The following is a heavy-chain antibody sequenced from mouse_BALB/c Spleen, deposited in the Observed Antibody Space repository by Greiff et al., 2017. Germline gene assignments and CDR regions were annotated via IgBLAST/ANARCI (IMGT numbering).Heavy chain of an antibody. CDR2: ISSGGST. Sequence: EVQGVESGGGLVKPGGSLKLSCAASGFTFSSYAMSWVRQTPEKRLEWVASISSGGSTYYPDSVKGRFTISRDNARNILYLQMSSLRSEDTAMYYCARAYYYGSSYCDDWGQGTTLTVSS. CDR1: GFTFSSYA. CDR3: ARAYYYGSSYCDD. D-gene: IGHD1-1*01. V-gene: IGHV5-6-5*01. J-gene: IGHJ2*01.